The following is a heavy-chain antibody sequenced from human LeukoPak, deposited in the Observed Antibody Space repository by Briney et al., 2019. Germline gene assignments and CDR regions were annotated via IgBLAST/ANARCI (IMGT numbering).Heavy chain of an antibody. CDR3: VKMYDGY. Sequence: GGSLRLSCSASGFIFSNYDMHWVRQAPGKGLEYVSAISNNGGRTYYADSVKGRFTVSRDNPKNTLYLQMSSLRAEDTAVYYCVKMYDGYWGQGTLVTVSS. CDR1: GFIFSNYD. CDR2: ISNNGGRT. J-gene: IGHJ4*02. D-gene: IGHD3-3*01. V-gene: IGHV3-64D*06.